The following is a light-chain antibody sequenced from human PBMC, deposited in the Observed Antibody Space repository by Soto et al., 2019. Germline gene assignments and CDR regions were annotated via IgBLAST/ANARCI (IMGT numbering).Light chain of an antibody. V-gene: IGKV3-15*01. CDR1: QSVSSN. Sequence: EIVMTQSPATLSVSPGERATLSCGASQSVSSNLAWYQQKPGQAPRLLIYGASTRATGIPARFSGSGSGTEFTLTISSLQSEDFAVYYCQQYNNWPPPTFGGGTKVDIK. CDR3: QQYNNWPPPT. CDR2: GAS. J-gene: IGKJ4*01.